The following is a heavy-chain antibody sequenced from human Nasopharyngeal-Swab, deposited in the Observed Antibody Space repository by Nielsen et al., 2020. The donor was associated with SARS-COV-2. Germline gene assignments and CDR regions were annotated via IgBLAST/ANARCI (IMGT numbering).Heavy chain of an antibody. CDR3: ARLPRNNWRLDS. CDR1: GFTFGNYW. CDR2: IKEDGSEE. J-gene: IGHJ5*01. D-gene: IGHD1-20*01. Sequence: GESLKTSCAASGFTFGNYWMSWVRQAPGKRLEWVANIKEDGSEEDYVDSVKGRFTISRDNIKNSLYLQMNSLRVEDTAVYFCARLPRNNWRLDSWGQGILVTVSS. V-gene: IGHV3-7*03.